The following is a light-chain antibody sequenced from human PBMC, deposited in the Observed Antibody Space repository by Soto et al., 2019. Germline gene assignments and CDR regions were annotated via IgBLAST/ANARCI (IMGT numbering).Light chain of an antibody. J-gene: IGKJ1*01. CDR1: QSVSSSY. Sequence: EIVLPQSPGTLSLSPGERATLSCRASQSVSSSYLAWYQQKPGQAPRLLIYGASSRATDIPDRSSGSGSGTDFTLTISRLEPEDFAVYYCQQYGSSPRGTFGQGTKVDIK. CDR3: QQYGSSPRGT. CDR2: GAS. V-gene: IGKV3-20*01.